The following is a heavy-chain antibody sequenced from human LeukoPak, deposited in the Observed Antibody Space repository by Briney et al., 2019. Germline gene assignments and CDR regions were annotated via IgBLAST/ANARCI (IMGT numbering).Heavy chain of an antibody. J-gene: IGHJ4*02. Sequence: PGGSLRLSCAASGFSFSAYSMIWVRQAPGKGLEWVSSVSGTSEYIYYADSVRGRFTISRDNAKNTVYLQMNSLRAEDTAVYYCARWYSSGWYSDYWGQGTLVTVSS. D-gene: IGHD6-19*01. CDR2: VSGTSEYI. V-gene: IGHV3-21*06. CDR3: ARWYSSGWYSDY. CDR1: GFSFSAYS.